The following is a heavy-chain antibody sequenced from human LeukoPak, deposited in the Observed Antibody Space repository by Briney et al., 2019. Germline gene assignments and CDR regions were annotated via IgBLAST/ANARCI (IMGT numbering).Heavy chain of an antibody. D-gene: IGHD3-16*02. J-gene: IGHJ6*03. V-gene: IGHV4-4*07. CDR3: ARLYDYVWGSYRLRGYYYYMDV. Sequence: PSETLSLTCTVSGDSFSTYYWSWIRQPAGKGLEWIGRIYTSGSTNYNPSLKSRVTISVDTSKNQFSLKLSSVTAADTAVYYCARLYDYVWGSYRLRGYYYYMDVWGKGTTVTVSS. CDR2: IYTSGST. CDR1: GDSFSTYY.